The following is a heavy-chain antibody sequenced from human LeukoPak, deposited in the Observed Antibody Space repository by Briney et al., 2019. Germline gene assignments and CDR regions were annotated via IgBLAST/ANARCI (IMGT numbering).Heavy chain of an antibody. CDR3: AIRRYYDFWSGYGWFDP. Sequence: AASVKVSCKASGYTFTSYDINWVRQATGQGLEWMGWMNPNSGNTGYAQKFQGRVTITRNTSISTAYMELSSLRSEDTAVYYCAIRRYYDFWSGYGWFDPWGQGTLVTVSS. CDR2: MNPNSGNT. CDR1: GYTFTSYD. D-gene: IGHD3-3*01. J-gene: IGHJ5*02. V-gene: IGHV1-8*03.